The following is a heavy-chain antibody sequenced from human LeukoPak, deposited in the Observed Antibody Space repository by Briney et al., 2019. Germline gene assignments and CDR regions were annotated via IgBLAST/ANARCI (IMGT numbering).Heavy chain of an antibody. J-gene: IGHJ4*02. D-gene: IGHD3-10*01. V-gene: IGHV4-4*07. CDR3: ARGVLWFGELPYFDY. Sequence: PSETLSLTCTVSGGSISSYYWSWIRQPAGKGLEWIGRIYTSGSTNYNPSLKSRVTMSVDTSKNQFSLKLSSVTAADTAVYYCARGVLWFGELPYFDYWGQGTLVTVSS. CDR1: GGSISSYY. CDR2: IYTSGST.